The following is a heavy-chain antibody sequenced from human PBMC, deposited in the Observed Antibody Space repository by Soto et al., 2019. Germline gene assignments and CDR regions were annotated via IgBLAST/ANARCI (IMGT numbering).Heavy chain of an antibody. CDR2: INHSGST. Sequence: SETLSLTCAVYGGSFSGYYWSWIRQPPGKGLEWIGEINHSGSTNYNPSLKSRVTISVDTSKNQFSLKLSSVTAADTAVYYCAREGEAAAEYYYYYGMDVWGQGTTVT. CDR3: AREGEAAAEYYYYYGMDV. J-gene: IGHJ6*02. CDR1: GGSFSGYY. V-gene: IGHV4-34*01. D-gene: IGHD6-13*01.